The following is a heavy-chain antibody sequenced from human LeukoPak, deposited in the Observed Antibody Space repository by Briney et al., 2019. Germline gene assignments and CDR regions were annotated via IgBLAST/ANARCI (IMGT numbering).Heavy chain of an antibody. Sequence: GGSLTLSCAASGFTFSSYAMSWVRQAPGKGLEWVSAISGSGGSTYYADYVKGRFTISRDNSKNTLYLQMNSLRAEDTAVYYCAKDGWDEGIAAADDYWGQGTLVTVSS. CDR3: AKDGWDEGIAAADDY. J-gene: IGHJ4*02. CDR1: GFTFSSYA. D-gene: IGHD6-13*01. CDR2: ISGSGGST. V-gene: IGHV3-23*01.